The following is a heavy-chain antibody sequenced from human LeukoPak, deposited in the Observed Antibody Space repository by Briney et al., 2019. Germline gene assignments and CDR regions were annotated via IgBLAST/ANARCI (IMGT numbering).Heavy chain of an antibody. V-gene: IGHV3-30*03. D-gene: IGHD4-17*01. J-gene: IGHJ4*02. Sequence: PGRSLRLSCAASGFTFSSYGMHWVRQAPGKGLEWVAVISYDGSNKYYADSVKGRFTISRDNSKNTLYLQMNSLRAEDTAVYYCARGDSDYGDLGYWGQGTLVTVSS. CDR3: ARGDSDYGDLGY. CDR2: ISYDGSNK. CDR1: GFTFSSYG.